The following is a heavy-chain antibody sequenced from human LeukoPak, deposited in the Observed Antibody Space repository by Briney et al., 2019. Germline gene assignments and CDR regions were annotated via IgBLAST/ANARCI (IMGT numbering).Heavy chain of an antibody. CDR3: ARITMVRGVIFDY. D-gene: IGHD3-10*01. CDR2: ISSSSSTI. J-gene: IGHJ4*02. V-gene: IGHV3-48*01. CDR1: GFTFSSYS. Sequence: GGSLRLPCAASGFTFSSYSMNWVRQAPGKGLEWVSYISSSSSTIYYADSVKGRFTISRDNAKNSLYLQMNSLRAEDTAVYYCARITMVRGVIFDYWGQGTLVTVSS.